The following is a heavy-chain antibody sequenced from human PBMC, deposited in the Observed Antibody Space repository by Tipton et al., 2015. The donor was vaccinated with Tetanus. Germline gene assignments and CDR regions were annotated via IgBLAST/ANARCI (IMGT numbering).Heavy chain of an antibody. V-gene: IGHV3-33*08. Sequence: SLRLSCVASGFIFSRYGMHWARQAPGKGLEWVAVTSADGINKYYADSVKGRFTISRDSSKNTVYLEMNSLRAEDTAVYYCARDTVRQQVGGAQWYYLGMDVWGQGTTVTVSS. J-gene: IGHJ6*02. CDR3: ARDTVRQQVGGAQWYYLGMDV. CDR2: TSADGINK. CDR1: GFIFSRYG. D-gene: IGHD6-13*01.